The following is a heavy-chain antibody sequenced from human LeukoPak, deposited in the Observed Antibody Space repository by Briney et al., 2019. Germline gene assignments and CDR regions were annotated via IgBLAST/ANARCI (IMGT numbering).Heavy chain of an antibody. CDR1: GFTFSSYG. CDR2: ISYDGGNK. D-gene: IGHD3-10*01. CDR3: AKGSISLCDY. V-gene: IGHV3-30*18. J-gene: IGHJ4*02. Sequence: PGRSLRLSCAASGFTFSSYGMHWVRQAPGKGLEWVAVISYDGGNKYYADSVKGRFTISRDNSKNTLYLQMNSLRAEDTAVYYCAKGSISLCDYWGQGTLVTVSS.